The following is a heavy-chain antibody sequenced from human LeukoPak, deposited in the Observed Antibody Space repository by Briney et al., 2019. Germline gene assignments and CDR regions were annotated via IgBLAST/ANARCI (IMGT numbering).Heavy chain of an antibody. CDR1: GYTFTDYY. Sequence: ASVKVSCKTSGYTFTDYYLNWVRQAPGQGLEWMGWINPYSGGTNFAQKFRGRVTMTRDTSISTAYMELSRLRSDDTAVYYCASSRAYSYGYDDAFDIWGQGTMVTVSS. J-gene: IGHJ3*02. V-gene: IGHV1-2*02. CDR3: ASSRAYSYGYDDAFDI. CDR2: INPYSGGT. D-gene: IGHD5-18*01.